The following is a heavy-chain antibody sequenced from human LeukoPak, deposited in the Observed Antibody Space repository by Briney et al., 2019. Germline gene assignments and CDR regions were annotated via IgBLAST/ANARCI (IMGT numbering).Heavy chain of an antibody. CDR3: ARDGIRSDY. CDR2: ISNSGTTV. Sequence: GGSLRLSCAASGFTFSTYSINWLRQAPGKGLEWVSYISNSGTTVYYADSVRGRFTISRDNSKNTLYLQMNSLRAEDMAVYYCARDGIRSDYWGQGTLVTVSS. D-gene: IGHD3-3*01. CDR1: GFTFSTYS. V-gene: IGHV3-48*01. J-gene: IGHJ4*02.